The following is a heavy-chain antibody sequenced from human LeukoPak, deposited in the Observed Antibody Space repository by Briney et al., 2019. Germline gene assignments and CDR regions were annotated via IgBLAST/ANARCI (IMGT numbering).Heavy chain of an antibody. D-gene: IGHD2-15*01. CDR3: ARDLAPIVVVVAATGWWFDP. J-gene: IGHJ5*02. Sequence: GGSLRLSCAASGFTFSSYSMNWVRQAPGKGLEWVSSISSSSSYIYYADSVKGRFTISRDNAKNSLYLQMNSLRAEDTAVYYCARDLAPIVVVVAATGWWFDPWGQGTLVIVSS. V-gene: IGHV3-21*01. CDR2: ISSSSSYI. CDR1: GFTFSSYS.